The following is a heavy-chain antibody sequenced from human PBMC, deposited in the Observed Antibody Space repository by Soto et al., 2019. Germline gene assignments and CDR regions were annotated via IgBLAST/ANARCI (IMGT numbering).Heavy chain of an antibody. CDR2: IYYSGST. Sequence: PSETMSLTCTVSGGSISSYYWSWIRQPPGKGLEWIGYIYYSGSTNYNPSLKSRVTISVDTSKNQFSLKLSSVTAADTAVYYCARLTYYDILTGPNWFDPWGQGTLVTVSS. J-gene: IGHJ5*02. V-gene: IGHV4-59*08. CDR3: ARLTYYDILTGPNWFDP. D-gene: IGHD3-9*01. CDR1: GGSISSYY.